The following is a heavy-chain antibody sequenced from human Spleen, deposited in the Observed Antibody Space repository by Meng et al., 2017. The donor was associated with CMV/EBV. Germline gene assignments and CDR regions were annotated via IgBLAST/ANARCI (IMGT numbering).Heavy chain of an antibody. Sequence: SETLSLTCTVSGGSISSYYWSWIRQPPGKGLEWIGYIYYSGSTNYNPSLKSRVTISVDTSKNQFSLKLSSVTAADTAVYYCARHRDYDSSGYYSDDAFDIWGQGTMVTVSS. D-gene: IGHD3-22*01. CDR3: ARHRDYDSSGYYSDDAFDI. CDR2: IYYSGST. CDR1: GGSISSYY. J-gene: IGHJ3*02. V-gene: IGHV4-59*08.